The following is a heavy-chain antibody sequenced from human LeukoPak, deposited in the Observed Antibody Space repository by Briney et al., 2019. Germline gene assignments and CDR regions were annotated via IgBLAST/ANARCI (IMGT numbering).Heavy chain of an antibody. CDR1: GGTFSSYA. J-gene: IGHJ3*02. D-gene: IGHD2-21*02. Sequence: ASVKVSCKASGGTFSSYAISWVRQAPGQGLEWMGGIIPIFGTANYAQKFQGRVTITADESTSTAYMELSSLRSEDTAVYYCARGHIVVVTAIHAFDIWGQGTMVTVSS. CDR2: IIPIFGTA. V-gene: IGHV1-69*13. CDR3: ARGHIVVVTAIHAFDI.